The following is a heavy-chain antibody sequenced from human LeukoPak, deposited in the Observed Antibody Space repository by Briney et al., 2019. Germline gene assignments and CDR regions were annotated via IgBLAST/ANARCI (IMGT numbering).Heavy chain of an antibody. J-gene: IGHJ3*02. V-gene: IGHV3-30*03. CDR2: ISYDGVTK. CDR1: EFSFGSYG. D-gene: IGHD3-3*01. Sequence: PGGSLRLSCAASEFSFGSYGMHWVRQAPGEGLEWVAVISYDGVTKYYTDSVKGRFTISRDNSKNTLYLQMSSLRAEDTAVYYCARGSRFGVVERDAFDIWGQGTMVTVSS. CDR3: ARGSRFGVVERDAFDI.